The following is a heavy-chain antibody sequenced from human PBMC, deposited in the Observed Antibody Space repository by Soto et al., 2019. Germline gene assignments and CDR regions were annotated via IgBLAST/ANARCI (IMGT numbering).Heavy chain of an antibody. CDR1: GDSITGGGYY. J-gene: IGHJ5*02. V-gene: IGHV4-31*03. CDR2: IFYSGTT. Sequence: SETLSLTCTVSGDSITGGGYYWSWIRQHPGKGPEWIGYIFYSGTTSYNPSLKGRVTLSVDTSKNQFSLELNSVTDADTAVYYCARGGASSQWFDPWGQGTLVTVSS. CDR3: ARGGASSQWFDP. D-gene: IGHD3-10*01.